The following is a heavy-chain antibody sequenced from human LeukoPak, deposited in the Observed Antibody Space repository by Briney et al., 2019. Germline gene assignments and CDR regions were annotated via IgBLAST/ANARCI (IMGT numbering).Heavy chain of an antibody. CDR2: ISISSNYI. CDR1: GFTFSNYN. Sequence: GGSLRLSCAASGFTFSNYNMNWVRQAPGKGLEWVSCISISSNYIYYPDSVKGRFIISRDNAKNSLYLQMNSLRAEDSAVYYCARDDRDGYNYFAYWGQGTLVTVSS. CDR3: ARDDRDGYNYFAY. D-gene: IGHD5-24*01. J-gene: IGHJ4*02. V-gene: IGHV3-21*01.